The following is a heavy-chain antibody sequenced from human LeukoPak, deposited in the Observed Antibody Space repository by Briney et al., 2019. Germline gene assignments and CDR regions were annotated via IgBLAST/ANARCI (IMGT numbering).Heavy chain of an antibody. CDR1: GFTFSSYA. CDR2: ISFDGSNK. J-gene: IGHJ4*02. V-gene: IGHV3-30-3*01. D-gene: IGHD6-13*01. CDR3: ARDIRYSSSWRFGY. Sequence: GRSLRLSCAASGFTFSSYAMHWVRQAPGKGLEWVAVISFDGSNKYYADSVKGRFTISRDNSKNTLYLQVNSLRAEDTAVYYCARDIRYSSSWRFGYWGQGTLVTVSS.